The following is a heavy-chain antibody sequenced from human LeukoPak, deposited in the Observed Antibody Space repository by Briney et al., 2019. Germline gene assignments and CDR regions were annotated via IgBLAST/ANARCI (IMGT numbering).Heavy chain of an antibody. Sequence: GVSLRLSCAASGFTVSSNYMSWVRQGPGKGLEWVSVIYSGGSTYYADSVKGRFTISRHNSKNTLYLQMNSLRAEDTAVYYCARRPHVTYYYDSSGYYADAFDIWGQGTMVTVSS. CDR2: IYSGGST. D-gene: IGHD3-22*01. V-gene: IGHV3-53*04. CDR3: ARRPHVTYYYDSSGYYADAFDI. J-gene: IGHJ3*02. CDR1: GFTVSSNY.